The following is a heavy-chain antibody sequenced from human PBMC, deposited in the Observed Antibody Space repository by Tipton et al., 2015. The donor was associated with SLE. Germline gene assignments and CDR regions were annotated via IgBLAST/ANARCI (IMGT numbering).Heavy chain of an antibody. V-gene: IGHV1-2*06. CDR1: GYTFTGYY. CDR2: INPISGDT. J-gene: IGHJ4*02. CDR3: ARNYFDSGGYSTGY. Sequence: QSGPEVKKPGTSVKVSCKTSGYTFTGYYLHWVRQAPGQGLEWMGRINPISGDTKTAQMFQGRVTMTRDTSISTSYMELTRLRSDDKAVYYCARNYFDSGGYSTGYWGQGTLVTVSS. D-gene: IGHD3-10*01.